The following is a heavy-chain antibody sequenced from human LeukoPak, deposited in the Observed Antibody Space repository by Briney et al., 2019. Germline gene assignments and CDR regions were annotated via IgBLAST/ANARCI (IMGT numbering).Heavy chain of an antibody. D-gene: IGHD3-22*01. J-gene: IGHJ4*02. Sequence: PGGSLRLSCAASGFTFSSYWMSWVRQAPGKGLEWVANIKQDGSEKYYVDSVKGRFTISRDNAKNSLYLQMNSLRAEDTAVYYCATHLSYYYDSTQGPIDYWGQGTLVTVSS. CDR1: GFTFSSYW. CDR3: ATHLSYYYDSTQGPIDY. CDR2: IKQDGSEK. V-gene: IGHV3-7*03.